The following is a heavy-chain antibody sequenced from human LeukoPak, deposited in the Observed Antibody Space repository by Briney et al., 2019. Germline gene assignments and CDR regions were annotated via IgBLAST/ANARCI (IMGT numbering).Heavy chain of an antibody. J-gene: IGHJ4*02. CDR3: VRDNAYKFDY. Sequence: GGSLRLSCAVSGFTFSSYWMNWVRQVPGKGLVWVSHINTFGTTATYADSVKGRFTISRDNANNTLYLQMNSQRVEDTAVYYCVRDNAYKFDYWGQGTLVTVSS. D-gene: IGHD5-24*01. CDR1: GFTFSSYW. CDR2: INTFGTTA. V-gene: IGHV3-74*01.